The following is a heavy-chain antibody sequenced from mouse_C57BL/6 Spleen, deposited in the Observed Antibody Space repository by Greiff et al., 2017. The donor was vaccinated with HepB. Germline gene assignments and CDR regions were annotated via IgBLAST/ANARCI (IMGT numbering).Heavy chain of an antibody. J-gene: IGHJ4*01. CDR1: GSSFPGYY. CDR3: ARRDYDYDEGSAMDY. CDR2: INPSTGGT. Sequence: VQLQLSVPELVQPGASVKLSCKASGSSFPGYYMNWVKPSPEKSLEWIGAINPSTGGTTYNQKFKAKATLTVDKSSSTAYMQLKSLTSEDSAVYYCARRDYDYDEGSAMDYWGQGTSVTVSS. V-gene: IGHV1-42*01. D-gene: IGHD2-4*01.